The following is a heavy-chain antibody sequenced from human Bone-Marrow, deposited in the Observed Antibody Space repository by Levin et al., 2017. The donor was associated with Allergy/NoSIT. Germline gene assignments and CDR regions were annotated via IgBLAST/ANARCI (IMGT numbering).Heavy chain of an antibody. CDR1: GYTFTSYY. CDR2: INPSGGST. J-gene: IGHJ6*03. CDR3: ATSKYSNYDGNYYYMDV. Sequence: ASVKVSCKASGYTFTSYYMHWVRQAPGQGLEWMGIINPSGGSTSYAQKFQGRVTMTRDTSTSTVYMELSSLRSEDTAVYYCATSKYSNYDGNYYYMDVWGKGTTVTVSS. D-gene: IGHD4-11*01. V-gene: IGHV1-46*01.